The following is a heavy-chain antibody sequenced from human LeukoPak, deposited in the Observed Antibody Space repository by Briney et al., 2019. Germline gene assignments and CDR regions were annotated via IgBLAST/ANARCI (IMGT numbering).Heavy chain of an antibody. D-gene: IGHD3-3*01. V-gene: IGHV4-34*01. CDR3: GSRRTAMFGVIKGPIDY. CDR1: GGSFSDYY. Sequence: PSETLSLTCAVYGGSFSDYYWTWIRQPPGKGLEWIGEINHSGSPNNNPSLKSRVSISFDTSKNQFSLKLTSVTAAGTAVYYCGSRRTAMFGVIKGPIDYWGQGTLVTDSS. CDR2: INHSGSP. J-gene: IGHJ4*02.